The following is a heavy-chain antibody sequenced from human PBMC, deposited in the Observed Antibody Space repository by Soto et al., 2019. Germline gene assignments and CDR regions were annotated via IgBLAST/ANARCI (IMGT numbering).Heavy chain of an antibody. D-gene: IGHD2-15*01. J-gene: IGHJ6*03. Sequence: EVQLVESGGGLVQPGGSLRLSCAASGFTFGNYWMYWVRQAPGKGLVWVSRINSDGSVASYADSVKGRLTISSDNVKNTLYLKMDSLRVEDTAVYYCARGDCVSGTCYSLAGSFYYYMDVWGKGTTVTVFS. V-gene: IGHV3-74*01. CDR3: ARGDCVSGTCYSLAGSFYYYMDV. CDR1: GFTFGNYW. CDR2: INSDGSVA.